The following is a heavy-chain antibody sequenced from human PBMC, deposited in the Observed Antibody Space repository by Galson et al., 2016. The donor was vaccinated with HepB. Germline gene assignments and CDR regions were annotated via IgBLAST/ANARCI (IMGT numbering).Heavy chain of an antibody. CDR3: ATSPHGYALAP. J-gene: IGHJ5*02. V-gene: IGHV4-59*11. CDR1: GGSISDHF. Sequence: ETLSLTCTVSGGSISDHFWSWIRQPPGKGLEWIGLIHYSGDTKYNPSLKRRVTISVDTTKDKFSLKLTSVTAADTAVYYCATSPHGYALAPWGQGTLVTVSS. CDR2: IHYSGDT. D-gene: IGHD5-18*01.